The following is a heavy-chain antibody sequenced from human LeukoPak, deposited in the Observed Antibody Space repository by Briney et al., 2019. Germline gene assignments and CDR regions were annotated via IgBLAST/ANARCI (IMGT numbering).Heavy chain of an antibody. V-gene: IGHV4-34*01. J-gene: IGHJ5*01. CDR1: EGSFSDYY. CDR3: ARDGGSNNYWFDS. CDR2: INRRGTT. Sequence: PSETLSLTCGVYEGSFSDYYWSWSRQPPGKGLEWIGKINRRGTTNYNPSLKTRVTISIDTSKNQFALKLTSVTAADTAVYYCARDGGSNNYWFDSWGQGTLVTVSS. D-gene: IGHD4-23*01.